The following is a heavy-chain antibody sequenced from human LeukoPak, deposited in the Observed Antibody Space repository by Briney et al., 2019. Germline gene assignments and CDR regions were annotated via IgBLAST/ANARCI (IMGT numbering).Heavy chain of an antibody. J-gene: IGHJ4*02. CDR3: ARHVPGIAAAGAGYYSDY. Sequence: SETLPLTCTVSGGSISSSSYYGRWIRQPPGEGLEWIGRIYYSGSTCYNPSLQCRVTISADTSKKQFSLKLSSVTAADTALYYCARHVPGIAAAGAGYYSDYSGQGTLVTVSS. D-gene: IGHD6-13*01. V-gene: IGHV4-39*01. CDR1: GGSISSSSYY. CDR2: IYYSGST.